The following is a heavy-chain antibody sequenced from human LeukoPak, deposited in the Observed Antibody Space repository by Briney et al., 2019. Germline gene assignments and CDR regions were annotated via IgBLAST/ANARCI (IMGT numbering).Heavy chain of an antibody. CDR2: VTDSGGST. J-gene: IGHJ4*02. CDR1: GYRFSDHG. CDR3: AKGSAAARPYYFDN. V-gene: IGHV3-23*01. Sequence: GGSLRLSCTASGYRFSDHGIHWVRQAPGKGLEWVSAVTDSGGSTYYADSVKGRFTISRDNSKNTLYLQMNSLRAEDTAVYFCAKGSAAARPYYFDNWGQGTLVTVSS. D-gene: IGHD6-6*01.